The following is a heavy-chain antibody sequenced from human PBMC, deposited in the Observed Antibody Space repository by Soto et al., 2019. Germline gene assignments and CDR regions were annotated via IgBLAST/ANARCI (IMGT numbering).Heavy chain of an antibody. CDR1: GGSFSVYY. J-gene: IGHJ3*02. D-gene: IGHD3-10*01. CDR3: ASYGAGKGAFDI. CDR2: INHSGST. V-gene: IGHV4-34*01. Sequence: QVQLQQWGAGLLKPSETLSLTCAVYGGSFSVYYWSWIRQPPGKGLEWIGEINHSGSTNYNPSLKSRVAISVDTSKNQFSLKLSSVTAADTAVYYCASYGAGKGAFDIWGQGTMVTVSS.